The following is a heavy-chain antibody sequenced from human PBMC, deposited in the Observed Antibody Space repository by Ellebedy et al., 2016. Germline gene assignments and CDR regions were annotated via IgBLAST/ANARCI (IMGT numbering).Heavy chain of an antibody. V-gene: IGHV4-4*08. D-gene: IGHD4-17*01. J-gene: IGHJ5*02. CDR2: INNGTT. CDR3: ARYGEYAGFDP. CDR1: GVSIFTYY. Sequence: SEILSLTCSVSGVSIFTYYWGWIRQSPGKGLEWIGYINNGTTTYNPSLQSRVTISVDTSKKQFSLRLNSVTAADTAVYYCARYGEYAGFDPWGQGTLVTVSS.